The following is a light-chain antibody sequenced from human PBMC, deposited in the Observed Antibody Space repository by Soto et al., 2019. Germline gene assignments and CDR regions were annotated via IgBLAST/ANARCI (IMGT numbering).Light chain of an antibody. CDR3: QQNSTALSIT. V-gene: IGKV1-39*01. J-gene: IGKJ5*01. CDR1: ENISRH. Sequence: DIQMTQSPSSLSGSVGDRVTITCRASENISRHLNWYQQKPGKAPTLRIYAASSLQNGVPSRLLGGGSGTDFTPTISNLQPEDFATYYCQQNSTALSITFGQGTRLE. CDR2: AAS.